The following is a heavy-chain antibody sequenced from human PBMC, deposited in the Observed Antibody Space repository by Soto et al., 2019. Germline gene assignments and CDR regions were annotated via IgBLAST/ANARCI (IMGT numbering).Heavy chain of an antibody. CDR3: ARWDLNFDY. CDR2: INAGNGNT. D-gene: IGHD1-26*01. V-gene: IGHV1-3*01. CDR1: GYTFTSYT. Sequence: QVQLVQSGAEVKMPGASVKVSCKASGYTFTSYTVHWVRQAPGQRLEWMGWINAGNGNTKYSQNFXXTXTXTRDTSASSVYMELSSLTSEDTAVYYCARWDLNFDYWGQGTLVTVSS. J-gene: IGHJ4*02.